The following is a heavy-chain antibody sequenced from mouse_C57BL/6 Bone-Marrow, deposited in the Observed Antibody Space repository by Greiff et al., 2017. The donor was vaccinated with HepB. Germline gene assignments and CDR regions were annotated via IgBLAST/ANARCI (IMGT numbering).Heavy chain of an antibody. J-gene: IGHJ1*03. CDR3: ARRGITTVVASYWYFDV. CDR1: GYSITSDY. Sequence: EVKVVESGPGLAKPSQTLSLTCSVTGYSITSDYWNWIRKFPGNKLEYMGYISYSGSTYYNPSPKSRISITRDTSKNQYYLQLNSVTTDDTATYYCARRGITTVVASYWYFDVWGTGTTVTVSS. V-gene: IGHV3-8*01. CDR2: ISYSGST. D-gene: IGHD1-1*01.